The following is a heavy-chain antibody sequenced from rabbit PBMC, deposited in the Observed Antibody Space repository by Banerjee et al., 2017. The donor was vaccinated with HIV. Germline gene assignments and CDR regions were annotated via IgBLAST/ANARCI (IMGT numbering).Heavy chain of an antibody. CDR2: IYTSSGTT. J-gene: IGHJ4*01. Sequence: QSLEESGGDLVKPGASLTLTCTASGFSFSSGYYMCWVRQAPGKGLEWIACIYTSSGTTYYASWAKGRFTISKTSSTTVTLQMTSLTAADTATYFCARIDYTYGYAGYAYATWYYFNLWGQGTLVTVS. CDR1: GFSFSSGYY. CDR3: ARIDYTYGYAGYAYATWYYFNL. V-gene: IGHV1S40*01. D-gene: IGHD6-1*01.